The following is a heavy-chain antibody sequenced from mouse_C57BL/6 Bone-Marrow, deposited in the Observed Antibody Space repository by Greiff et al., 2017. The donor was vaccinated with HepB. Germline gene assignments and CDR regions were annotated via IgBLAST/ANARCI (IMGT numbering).Heavy chain of an antibody. CDR2: IWSDGST. CDR1: GFSLPSYG. Sequence: QVPLKASGPGLVAPSQSLSITCTVSGFSLPSYGVHWVRQPPGKGLEWLVVIWSDGSTTYNSALKSRLSISKDNSKSQVFLNMNSLQNDDTAMYYCARHGGYAMDYWGQGTSVTVSS. J-gene: IGHJ4*01. CDR3: ARHGGYAMDY. V-gene: IGHV2-6-1*01.